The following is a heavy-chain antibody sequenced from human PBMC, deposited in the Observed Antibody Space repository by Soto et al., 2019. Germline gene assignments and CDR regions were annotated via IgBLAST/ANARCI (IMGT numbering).Heavy chain of an antibody. J-gene: IGHJ4*02. D-gene: IGHD6-13*01. Sequence: QVQLVQSGAEMSKPGASVKISCKASGKSFSNYAIHWVRQAPGQGLEWMGWINVGRGNLKYSERFQGKVTLTRDASASTAFMELSGLTSEDTAVYYCAGDEDDYRSSWGRFDFWGQGTPVTVSS. CDR1: GKSFSNYA. CDR2: INVGRGNL. CDR3: AGDEDDYRSSWGRFDF. V-gene: IGHV1-3*01.